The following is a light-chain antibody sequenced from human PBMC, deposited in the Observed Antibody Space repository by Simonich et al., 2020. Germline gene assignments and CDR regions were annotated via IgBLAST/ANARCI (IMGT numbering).Light chain of an antibody. Sequence: DIPMTQSPSSLSASVGNRGTITCRASQGISNYLAWNQQKPGKVPKLLIYAASTLQSGVPSRFSGSGSGTDFTLTISSLQPEDVATYYCQKYNSAPWTFGQGTKVEIK. J-gene: IGKJ1*01. V-gene: IGKV1-27*01. CDR3: QKYNSAPWT. CDR1: QGISNY. CDR2: AAS.